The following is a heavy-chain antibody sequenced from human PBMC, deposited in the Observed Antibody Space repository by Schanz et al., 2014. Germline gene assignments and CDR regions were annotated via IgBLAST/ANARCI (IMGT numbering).Heavy chain of an antibody. CDR1: GFVFGDYY. J-gene: IGHJ4*02. Sequence: VQVVQSGGGLVKPGGSLRLSCAASGFVFGDYYMTWIRQAPGKGLVWVSRINGDGSRTAYADSVKGRFTISRDNAKNTLYLQMNSLRAEDTAVYYCARDRRNADIDYWGQGTLVTVSS. CDR3: ARDRRNADIDY. D-gene: IGHD1-1*01. V-gene: IGHV3-74*01. CDR2: INGDGSRT.